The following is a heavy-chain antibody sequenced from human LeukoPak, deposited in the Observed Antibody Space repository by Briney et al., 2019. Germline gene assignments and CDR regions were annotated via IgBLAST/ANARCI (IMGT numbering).Heavy chain of an antibody. CDR1: GGSVSSYY. D-gene: IGHD3-22*01. CDR2: IYYTGST. CDR3: ATYYYDSSGYLPPAEYFQH. J-gene: IGHJ1*01. Sequence: SETLSLTCTVSGGSVSSYYWNWIRQPPGKGLEWIGYIYYTGSTNYNPSLKSRVTISVDTSKNQFSLKLSSVIAADTAVYYCATYYYDSSGYLPPAEYFQHWGQGTLVTVSS. V-gene: IGHV4-59*02.